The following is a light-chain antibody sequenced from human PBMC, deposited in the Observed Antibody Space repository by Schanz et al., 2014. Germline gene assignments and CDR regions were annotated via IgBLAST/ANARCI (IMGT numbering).Light chain of an antibody. J-gene: IGLJ1*01. CDR2: DVS. CDR3: TSYAGSNNLYV. CDR1: SSDVGGYNY. Sequence: QSALTQPASVSGSPGQSITISCTGTSSDVGGYNYVSWYQQHPGKAPKLVIYDVSNRPSGVPDRFSGSKSGNTASLTVSGLQAEDEADYYCTSYAGSNNLYVYGSGTKLTVL. V-gene: IGLV2-8*01.